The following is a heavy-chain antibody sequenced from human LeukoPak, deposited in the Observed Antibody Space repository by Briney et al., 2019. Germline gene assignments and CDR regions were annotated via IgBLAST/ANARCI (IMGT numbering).Heavy chain of an antibody. D-gene: IGHD1-1*01. V-gene: IGHV1-46*01. Sequence: ASVKVSCKASGYTFTSYYMHWMRQAPGQGLEWMGIINPSGGSTSYAQKFQGRVTMTRDMSTSTVYMELSSLRSEDTAVYYCARGDGEVATGTENWFDPWGQGTLVTVSS. CDR1: GYTFTSYY. CDR3: ARGDGEVATGTENWFDP. CDR2: INPSGGST. J-gene: IGHJ5*02.